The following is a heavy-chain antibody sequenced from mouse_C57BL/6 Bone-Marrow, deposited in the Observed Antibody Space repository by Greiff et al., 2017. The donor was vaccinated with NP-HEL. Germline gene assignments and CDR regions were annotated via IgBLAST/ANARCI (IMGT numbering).Heavy chain of an antibody. CDR1: GYAFTNYL. J-gene: IGHJ3*01. V-gene: IGHV1-54*01. CDR2: INPGSGGT. D-gene: IGHD1-1*01. CDR3: ARSTTVVPFAY. Sequence: QVQLKQSGAELVRPGTSVKVSCKASGYAFTNYLIEWVKQRPGQGLEWIGVINPGSGGTNYTEKFKGKATLTADKSSSTAYMQLSSLTSEDSAVYFCARSTTVVPFAYWGKGTLVTVSA.